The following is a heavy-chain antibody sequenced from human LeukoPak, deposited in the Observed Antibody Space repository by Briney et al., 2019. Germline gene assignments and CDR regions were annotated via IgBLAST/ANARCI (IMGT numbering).Heavy chain of an antibody. V-gene: IGHV4-59*01. CDR2: IYYSGST. CDR1: GGSISSYY. J-gene: IGHJ3*02. Sequence: SETLSLTCTVSGGSISSYYWSWIRQPPGKGLEWIGYIYYSGSTNYNLSLKSRVTISVDTSKNQFSLKLSSVTAADTAVYYCARSHPPAYSSSWFRSFDIWGQGTMVTVSS. CDR3: ARSHPPAYSSSWFRSFDI. D-gene: IGHD6-13*01.